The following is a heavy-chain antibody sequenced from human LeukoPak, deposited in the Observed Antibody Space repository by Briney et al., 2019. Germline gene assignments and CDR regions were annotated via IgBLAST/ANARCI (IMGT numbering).Heavy chain of an antibody. Sequence: PGGPLRLSCAASGFTFSSYAMSWVRQAPGKGLDWVSSISGSGGSTYYADSVKGRFTISRDNSKNTLYLQMNSLRGEDTAVYYCAKDREGTIADYFDYWGQGTLVTVSS. CDR1: GFTFSSYA. D-gene: IGHD1-7*01. CDR2: ISGSGGST. V-gene: IGHV3-23*01. J-gene: IGHJ4*02. CDR3: AKDREGTIADYFDY.